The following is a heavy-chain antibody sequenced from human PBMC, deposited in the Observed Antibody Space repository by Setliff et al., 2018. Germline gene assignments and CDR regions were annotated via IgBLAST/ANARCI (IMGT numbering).Heavy chain of an antibody. J-gene: IGHJ5*02. CDR1: GGSIRDYY. CDR2: IYYRGST. Sequence: LSLTCTVSGGSIRDYYWNWIRQSPGKGLEWIGYIYYRGSTNYNSSLKSRVTISIDMSKNQFSLKLSSATAADTAVYFCAVVGTAAGGGWFDPWGRGTLVTVSS. D-gene: IGHD2-15*01. V-gene: IGHV4-59*01. CDR3: AVVGTAAGGGWFDP.